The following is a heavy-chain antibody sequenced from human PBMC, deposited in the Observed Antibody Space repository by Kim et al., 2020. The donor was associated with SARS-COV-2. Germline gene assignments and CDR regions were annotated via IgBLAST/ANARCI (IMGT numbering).Heavy chain of an antibody. J-gene: IGHJ4*02. Sequence: ATFYADSVKGRVTNSRDNAKSSLYLEMSSLRDEDTAVYYCARGRAYWGRGTLVTVSS. CDR2: AT. V-gene: IGHV3-48*02. CDR3: ARGRAY.